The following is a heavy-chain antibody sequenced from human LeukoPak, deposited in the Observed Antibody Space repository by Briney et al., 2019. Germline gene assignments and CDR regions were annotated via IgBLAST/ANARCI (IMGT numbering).Heavy chain of an antibody. CDR1: GFTFSSYA. CDR2: ISGSGGST. J-gene: IGHJ6*02. D-gene: IGHD6-13*01. Sequence: PGGSLRLSCAASGFTFSSYAMSWVRQAPGKGLEWVSAISGSGGSTYYADSVKGRFTISRDNSKNTLYLQMNSLRAEDTAVYYCAKDWQQLVPGGYYYYGMDVWGQGTTVTVSS. V-gene: IGHV3-23*01. CDR3: AKDWQQLVPGGYYYYGMDV.